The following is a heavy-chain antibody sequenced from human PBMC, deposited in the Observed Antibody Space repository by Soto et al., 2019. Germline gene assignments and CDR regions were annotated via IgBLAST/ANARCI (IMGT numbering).Heavy chain of an antibody. J-gene: IGHJ4*02. V-gene: IGHV1-24*01. CDR1: GYTLTELS. CDR2: FDPEDGET. CDR3: ATAVAGHYVFDY. D-gene: IGHD6-19*01. Sequence: ASVKVSCKVSGYTLTELSMHWVRQAPGKGLEWMGGFDPEDGETIYAQKFQGRVTMTEDTSTDTAYMELSSLRSEDTAVYYCATAVAGHYVFDYCGQGTLVTVSS.